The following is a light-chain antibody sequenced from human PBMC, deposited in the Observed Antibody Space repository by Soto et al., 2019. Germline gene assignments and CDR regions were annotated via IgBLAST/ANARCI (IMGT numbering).Light chain of an antibody. Sequence: QSALTQPPSASGSPGQSVTISCIGTSSDVGGYNYVSWYQQHPGNAPKLMIYEVSKRPSGVPDRFSGSKSGTTASLTVSGLQAEDEDDYYGTSYAASNNLGVFGGGTKVTVL. CDR1: SSDVGGYNY. V-gene: IGLV2-8*01. CDR3: TSYAASNNLGV. CDR2: EVS. J-gene: IGLJ2*01.